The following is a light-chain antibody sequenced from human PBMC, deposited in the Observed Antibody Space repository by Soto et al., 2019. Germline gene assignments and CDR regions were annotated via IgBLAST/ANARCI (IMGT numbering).Light chain of an antibody. J-gene: IGLJ1*01. CDR2: EVR. CDR1: NTDIGTYSY. Sequence: QSALTQAASVSGSPGQSITISCTGTNTDIGTYSYVSWYQQRPGKAPKLLIYEVRYRPSGVSNRFSGSKSGNTASLTISGLQPEDEADYFCSSYTSSTTLRYVFGTGTKLTVL. CDR3: SSYTSSTTLRYV. V-gene: IGLV2-14*01.